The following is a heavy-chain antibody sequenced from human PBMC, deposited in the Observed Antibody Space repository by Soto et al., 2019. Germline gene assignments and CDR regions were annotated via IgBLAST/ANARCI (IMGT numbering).Heavy chain of an antibody. CDR3: ARLKEGYSNAGYYYYYMDV. CDR2: IYYSGST. D-gene: IGHD4-4*01. J-gene: IGHJ6*03. CDR1: GGSISSYY. V-gene: IGHV4-59*08. Sequence: SETLSLTCTVSGGSISSYYWSWIRQPPGKGLEWIGYIYYSGSTNYNPSLKSRVTISVDTSKNQFSLKLSSVTAADTAVYYCARLKEGYSNAGYYYYYMDVWGKGTTVTVSS.